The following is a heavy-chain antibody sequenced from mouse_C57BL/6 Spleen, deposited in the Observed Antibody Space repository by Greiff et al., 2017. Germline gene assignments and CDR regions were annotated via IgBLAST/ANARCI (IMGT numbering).Heavy chain of an antibody. Sequence: QVQLQQPGAELVMPGASVKLSCKASGYTFTSYWMHWVKQRPGQGLEWIGDIYPGSGSTNYNEKFKSKATLTVDTSSSTAYMQLSSLTSEDSAVYYCALITTVVATPYWGQGTTLTVSS. CDR1: GYTFTSYW. CDR3: ALITTVVATPY. V-gene: IGHV1-55*01. D-gene: IGHD1-1*01. CDR2: IYPGSGST. J-gene: IGHJ2*01.